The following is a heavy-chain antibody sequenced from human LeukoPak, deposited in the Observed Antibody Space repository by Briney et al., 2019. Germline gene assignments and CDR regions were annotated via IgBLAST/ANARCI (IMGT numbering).Heavy chain of an antibody. J-gene: IGHJ6*03. CDR1: GYTFTSYG. Sequence: ASVKVSCKASGYTFTSYGISWVRQAPGQGLEWMGWISAYNGNTNYAQKLQGRVTITADESTSTAYMELSSLRSEDTAVYYCASHHGPAALSYYYYMDVWGKGTTVTVSS. CDR3: ASHHGPAALSYYYYMDV. V-gene: IGHV1-18*01. CDR2: ISAYNGNT. D-gene: IGHD2-2*01.